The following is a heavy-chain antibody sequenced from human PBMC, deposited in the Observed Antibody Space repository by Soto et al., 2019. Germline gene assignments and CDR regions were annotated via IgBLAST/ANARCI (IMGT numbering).Heavy chain of an antibody. Sequence: SVKVSCKASENTFITYSLHWVRQAPGQGLEWMGVINPTLSTATDAQKFQGRVRITRDESTSTAYMELSSLRSDDTAVYYCAREMWDIVVVPAAVYYFDYWGQGTRVTVS. D-gene: IGHD2-2*01. CDR1: ENTFITYS. CDR3: AREMWDIVVVPAAVYYFDY. CDR2: INPTLSTA. V-gene: IGHV1-69*05. J-gene: IGHJ4*02.